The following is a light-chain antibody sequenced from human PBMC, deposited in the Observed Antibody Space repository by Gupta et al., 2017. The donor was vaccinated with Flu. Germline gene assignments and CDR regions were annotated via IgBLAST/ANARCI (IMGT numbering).Light chain of an antibody. CDR2: QDT. J-gene: IGLJ2*01. Sequence: SYELTQPPSVSVSAGQTASISCSGDELGDKYTFWYQQKAGQSPVVVIYQDTKRPSGIPERFSGSSSANTATLTISGTQAKDEADYYCQAWDRTTVVFGGGTKVTVL. CDR1: ELGDKY. V-gene: IGLV3-1*01. CDR3: QAWDRTTVV.